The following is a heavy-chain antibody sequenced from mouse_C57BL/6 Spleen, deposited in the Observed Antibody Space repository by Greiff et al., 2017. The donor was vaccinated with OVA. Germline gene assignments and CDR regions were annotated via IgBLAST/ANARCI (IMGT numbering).Heavy chain of an antibody. Sequence: EVKLMESGGGLVQPGGSMKLSCVASGFTFSNYWMNWVRQSPEKGLEWVAQIRLKSDNYATHYAESVKGRFTISRDDSKSSVYLQMNNLRAEDTGIYYCTTMVDPFDYWGQGTTLTVSS. CDR2: IRLKSDNYAT. CDR3: TTMVDPFDY. D-gene: IGHD1-1*02. V-gene: IGHV6-3*01. CDR1: GFTFSNYW. J-gene: IGHJ2*01.